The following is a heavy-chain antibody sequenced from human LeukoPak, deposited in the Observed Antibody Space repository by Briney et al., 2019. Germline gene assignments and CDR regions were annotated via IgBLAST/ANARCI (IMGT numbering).Heavy chain of an antibody. CDR1: GYTFTSYG. D-gene: IGHD3-22*01. CDR2: ISAYNGNT. V-gene: IGHV1-18*04. Sequence: ASVKVSCKASGYTFTSYGISWVRQAPGQGLEWMGWISAYNGNTNYAQKLQGRVTMTTDTSTSTAYMELRSLRSDDTAVYYCARGADYYDSSGSQFDYWGQGTLVTVSS. CDR3: ARGADYYDSSGSQFDY. J-gene: IGHJ4*02.